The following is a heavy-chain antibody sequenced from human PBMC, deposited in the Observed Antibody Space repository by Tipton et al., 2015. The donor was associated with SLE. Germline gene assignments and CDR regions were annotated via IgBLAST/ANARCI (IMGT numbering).Heavy chain of an antibody. CDR3: AKGVGATDY. J-gene: IGHJ4*02. Sequence: SLRLSCAASGFTFSSYWMHWVRQAPGKGLVWVSRIYSDGSSTNYADSVKGRFTISRDNAKSTLYLQMNSLRAEDTAVYYCAKGVGATDYWGQGTLVTVSS. CDR1: GFTFSSYW. CDR2: IYSDGSST. D-gene: IGHD1-26*01. V-gene: IGHV3-74*01.